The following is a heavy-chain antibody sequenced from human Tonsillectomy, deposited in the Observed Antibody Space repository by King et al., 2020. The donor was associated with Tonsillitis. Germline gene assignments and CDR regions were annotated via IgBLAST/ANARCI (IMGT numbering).Heavy chain of an antibody. D-gene: IGHD3-9*01. CDR3: ARVSGDYSILTGFEY. V-gene: IGHV1-18*01. Sequence: QLVQSGAEVKKPGASVKVSCKASGYTFSSYGISWVRQAPGQGLEWMGWISTYNGNTNYAQKFQGRVTMTTDTSASTAYMELRSLRSDDTAVYYCARVSGDYSILTGFEYWGQGTLVTVSS. CDR1: GYTFSSYG. J-gene: IGHJ4*02. CDR2: ISTYNGNT.